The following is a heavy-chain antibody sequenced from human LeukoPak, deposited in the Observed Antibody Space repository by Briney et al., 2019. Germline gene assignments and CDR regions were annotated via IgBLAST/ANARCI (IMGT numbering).Heavy chain of an antibody. J-gene: IGHJ5*02. CDR1: GGSFSGYY. D-gene: IGHD3-22*01. CDR3: ARGTDSSGYFYL. CDR2: MYYSGSTNYNPST. V-gene: IGHV4-59*01. Sequence: SETLSLTCADYGGSFSGYYWSWIRQPPGKGLEWVGYMYYSGSTNYNPSTNYNPSLKSRVTISVDTSKNQFSLKLSSVTAADTAVYYCARGTDSSGYFYLWGQGTPVTVSS.